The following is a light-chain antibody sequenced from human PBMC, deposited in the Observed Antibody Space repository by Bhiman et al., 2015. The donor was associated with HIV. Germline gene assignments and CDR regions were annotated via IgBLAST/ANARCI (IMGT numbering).Light chain of an antibody. CDR2: DNS. CDR1: VSNIGANFD. J-gene: IGLJ2*01. V-gene: IGLV1-40*01. Sequence: QPVLTQPPSVSGARGQRVTISCTGTVSNIGANFDVHWYQQVPGTAPRLLIYDNSVRPSGVPDRFSGSKSGTSSSLAITGLQAEDEADYYCQSYDASLRGSVFGGGTKLTVL. CDR3: QSYDASLRGSV.